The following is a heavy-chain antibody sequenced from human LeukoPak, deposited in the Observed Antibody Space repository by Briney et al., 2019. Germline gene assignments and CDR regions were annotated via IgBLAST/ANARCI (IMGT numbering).Heavy chain of an antibody. CDR3: ARGGGYYDILTGYSELDY. D-gene: IGHD3-9*01. CDR1: GYTFTSYD. CDR2: MNPNSGNT. V-gene: IGHV1-8*01. J-gene: IGHJ4*02. Sequence: ASVKVSCKASGYTFTSYDINWVRQATGQGLEWMGWMNPNSGNTGYAQKFQGRVTMTRNTSISTAYMELSSLRSEDTAVYYCARGGGYYDILTGYSELDYWGQGTLVTVSS.